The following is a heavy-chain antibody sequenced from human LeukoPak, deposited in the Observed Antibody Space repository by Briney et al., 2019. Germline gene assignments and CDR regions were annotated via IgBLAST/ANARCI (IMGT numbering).Heavy chain of an antibody. Sequence: GGSLRLSCAAPGFTFSTYAMHWVRQAPGKGLEGVTFIRFNGSVEYYADSVKCRFIVSRDNFKNTLYLLNSLRAADTAVYYCASLKLGESVDYWGQGTLVTVSS. CDR3: ASLKLGESVDY. V-gene: IGHV3-30*02. CDR1: GFTFSTYA. D-gene: IGHD7-27*01. J-gene: IGHJ4*02. CDR2: IRFNGSVE.